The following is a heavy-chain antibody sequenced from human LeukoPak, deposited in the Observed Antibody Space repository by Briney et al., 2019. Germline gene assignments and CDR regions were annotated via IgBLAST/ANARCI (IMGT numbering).Heavy chain of an antibody. V-gene: IGHV1-69*04. Sequence: SVKVSCKASGGTFSSYAISWVRQAPGQGLEWMGRIIPILGIANYAQKFQGRVTITADKSTSTAYMELSSLRSEDTAVYYCARDSPYCSSTSCYEDYWGQGTLVTVSS. D-gene: IGHD2-2*01. CDR1: GGTFSSYA. CDR2: IIPILGIA. CDR3: ARDSPYCSSTSCYEDY. J-gene: IGHJ4*02.